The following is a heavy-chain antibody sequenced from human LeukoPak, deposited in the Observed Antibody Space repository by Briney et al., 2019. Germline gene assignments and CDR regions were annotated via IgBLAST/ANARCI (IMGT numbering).Heavy chain of an antibody. CDR3: AKDPNGDYVGAFDF. D-gene: IGHD4-17*01. V-gene: IGHV3-23*01. J-gene: IGHJ3*01. CDR1: GLTFSNYV. CDR2: IFASGGDT. Sequence: PGGSLRLSCAASGLTFSNYVMMWVRQAPGKGLEWVSAIFASGGDTRYADSVRGRFTISRDNSRNTLFLQMNSLTADDTAVYYCAKDPNGDYVGAFDFWGQGTMVTVSS.